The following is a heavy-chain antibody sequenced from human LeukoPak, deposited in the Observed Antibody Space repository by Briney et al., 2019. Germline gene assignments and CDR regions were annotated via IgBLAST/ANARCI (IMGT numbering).Heavy chain of an antibody. D-gene: IGHD2-21*02. Sequence: GSLRLSCAASGFPFSSYGMHWVRQASGKGLEWVAVIWYDGSKKYYGDSVKGRFTTSRDNSKNTLYLQVNSLRAEDTAVYYCARIYCGGDCLDAAPLSDAFDIWGQGTMVTVSS. CDR2: IWYDGSKK. CDR1: GFPFSSYG. CDR3: ARIYCGGDCLDAAPLSDAFDI. V-gene: IGHV3-33*01. J-gene: IGHJ3*02.